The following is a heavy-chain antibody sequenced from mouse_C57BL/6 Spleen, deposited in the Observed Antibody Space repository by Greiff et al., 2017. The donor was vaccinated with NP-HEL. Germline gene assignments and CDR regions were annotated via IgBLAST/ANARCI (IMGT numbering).Heavy chain of an antibody. CDR1: GFTFSSYT. V-gene: IGHV5-9*01. J-gene: IGHJ1*03. CDR2: ISGGGGNT. Sequence: EVMLVESGGGLVKPGGSLKLSCAASGFTFSSYTMSWVRQTPEKRLEWVATISGGGGNTYYPASGKGRFTISRDNAKNTLYLQMSSLRSEDTALYYCARRLRQDWYFDVWGTGTTVTVSS. CDR3: ARRLRQDWYFDV. D-gene: IGHD2-4*01.